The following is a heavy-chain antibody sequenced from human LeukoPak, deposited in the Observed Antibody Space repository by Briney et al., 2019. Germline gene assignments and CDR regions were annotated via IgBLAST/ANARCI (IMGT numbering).Heavy chain of an antibody. J-gene: IGHJ5*02. V-gene: IGHV4-34*01. Sequence: SETLSLTCAVYGGSFSGYYWSWIRQPPGKGLEWIGEINHSGSTNYNPSLKSRVTISVDTSKNPFSLKLSSVTAADTAVYYCARGRPLDPWGQGTLVTVSS. CDR1: GGSFSGYY. CDR3: ARGRPLDP. CDR2: INHSGST.